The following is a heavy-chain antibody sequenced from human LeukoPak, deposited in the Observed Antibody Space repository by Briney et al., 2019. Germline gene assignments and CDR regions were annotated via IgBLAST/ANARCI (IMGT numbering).Heavy chain of an antibody. CDR2: INHSGST. D-gene: IGHD1-26*01. Sequence: PSETLSLTCTVSGGSISSYYWSWIRQPPGKGLEWIGEINHSGSTNYNPSLKSRVTISVDTSKNQFSLKLSSVTAADTAVYYCARMGAIGWYFDLWGRGTQVTVSS. V-gene: IGHV4-34*01. CDR3: ARMGAIGWYFDL. CDR1: GGSISSYY. J-gene: IGHJ2*01.